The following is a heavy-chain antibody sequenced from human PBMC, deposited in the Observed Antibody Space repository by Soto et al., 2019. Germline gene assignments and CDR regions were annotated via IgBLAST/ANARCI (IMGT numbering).Heavy chain of an antibody. CDR1: GFTFSNYG. V-gene: IGHV3-30*18. D-gene: IGHD6-19*01. CDR2: VAYDGGST. CDR3: AKEPRPYSSGWYFIH. J-gene: IGHJ4*02. Sequence: QVQLVESGGGVVQPGGSLRLSCVASGFTFSNYGMHWVRQAPGKGLEWMGVVAYDGGSTYFADSMRGRISISRDNSKDTLYLQLNTLTSDDTAVYYCAKEPRPYSSGWYFIHWGQGTLVTVSS.